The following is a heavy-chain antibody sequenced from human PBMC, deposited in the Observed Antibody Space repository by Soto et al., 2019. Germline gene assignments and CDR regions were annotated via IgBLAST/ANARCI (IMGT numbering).Heavy chain of an antibody. V-gene: IGHV4-59*01. CDR3: ARDGLGGIAARNWLDP. CDR1: GGSISSYY. Sequence: PSETLSLTCTVSGGSISSYYWSWIRQPPGKGLEWIGFIYYSATTNYNPSLKSRVTISVDTSKSQFSLKLRSVTAADTAVYYCARDGLGGIAARNWLDPWGQGTLVTVSS. J-gene: IGHJ5*02. D-gene: IGHD6-6*01. CDR2: IYYSATT.